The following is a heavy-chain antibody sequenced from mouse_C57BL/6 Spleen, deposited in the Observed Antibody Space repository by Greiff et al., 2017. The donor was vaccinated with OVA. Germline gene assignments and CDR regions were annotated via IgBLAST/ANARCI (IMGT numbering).Heavy chain of an antibody. D-gene: IGHD2-5*01. CDR3: TRGEAYYSNYGAMDY. V-gene: IGHV5-9-1*02. CDR1: GFTFSSYA. CDR2: ISSGGDYI. J-gene: IGHJ4*01. Sequence: EVQRVESGEGLVKPGGSLKLSCAASGFTFSSYAMSWVRQTPEKRLEWVAYISSGGDYIYYADTVKGRFTISRDNARNTLYLQMSSLKSEDTAMYYCTRGEAYYSNYGAMDYWGQGTSVTVSS.